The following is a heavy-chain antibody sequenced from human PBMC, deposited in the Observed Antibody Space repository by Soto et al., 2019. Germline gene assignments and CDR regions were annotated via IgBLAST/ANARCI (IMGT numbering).Heavy chain of an antibody. CDR2: IYYSGST. CDR1: GDSISSRSYY. Sequence: SETLSLTCTVSGDSISSRSYYWGWIRQPPGKGLEWIGTIYYSGSTYYNPSLKSRVTISVDTSKNQFALRLSSVTAADTAVYYCARGLRFLDWLDYYYMDVWGKGTTVTVSS. CDR3: ARGLRFLDWLDYYYMDV. J-gene: IGHJ6*03. D-gene: IGHD3-3*01. V-gene: IGHV4-39*01.